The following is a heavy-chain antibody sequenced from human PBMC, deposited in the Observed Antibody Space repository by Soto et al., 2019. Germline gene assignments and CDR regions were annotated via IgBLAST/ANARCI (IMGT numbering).Heavy chain of an antibody. Sequence: EVQLLESGGGLVQPGGSLRLSCAGSGFPVSNYGMSWGRLAPRQWLEWVTSMTDSGDRREYAYSVKGRFTISRANSKNTLYLQMTSLIAVDSAEYYWVKETSGSCGYIAYWGRGSTVTVSS. CDR1: GFPVSNYG. V-gene: IGHV3-23*01. CDR3: VKETSGSCGYIAY. D-gene: IGHD2-15*01. J-gene: IGHJ6*02. CDR2: MTDSGDRR.